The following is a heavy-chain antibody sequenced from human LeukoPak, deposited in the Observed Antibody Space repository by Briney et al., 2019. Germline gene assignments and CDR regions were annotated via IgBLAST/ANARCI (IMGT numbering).Heavy chain of an antibody. CDR1: GGSFSGYY. CDR2: INHSGST. Sequence: SETLSLTCAVYGGSFSGYYWSWIRQPPGKGLEWIGEINHSGSTNYNPSLKSRVTISVDTSKNQFSLKLSSVTAADTAVYYCARAGVLTSSYYYYMDVWGKGTTVTVSS. J-gene: IGHJ6*03. D-gene: IGHD2-8*02. V-gene: IGHV4-34*01. CDR3: ARAGVLTSSYYYYMDV.